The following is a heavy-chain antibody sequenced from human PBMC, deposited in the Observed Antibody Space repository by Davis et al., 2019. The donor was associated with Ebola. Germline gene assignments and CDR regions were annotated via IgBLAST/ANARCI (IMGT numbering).Heavy chain of an antibody. J-gene: IGHJ4*02. CDR2: ISAYNGNT. V-gene: IGHV1-18*01. D-gene: IGHD3-10*01. CDR1: GYTFTSYG. Sequence: AASVKVFCKASGYTFTSYGISWVRQAPGQGLEWMGWISAYNGNTNYAQKLQGRVTMTTDTSTSTAYMELSSLRSEDTAVYYCARDLLVRGARGDYWGQGTLVTVSS. CDR3: ARDLLVRGARGDY.